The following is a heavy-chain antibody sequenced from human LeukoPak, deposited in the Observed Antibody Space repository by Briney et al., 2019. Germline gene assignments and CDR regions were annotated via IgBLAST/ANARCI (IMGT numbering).Heavy chain of an antibody. D-gene: IGHD6-13*01. J-gene: IGHJ6*02. CDR1: GFTFSNYW. CDR3: ARGTGSSWYPIYYYYGMDV. Sequence: GGSLRLSCTASGFTFSNYWLSWVRQAPGKGLEWGSYISSSSSTIYYADSVKGRFTISRDNAKNSLYLQMNSLRAEDTAVYYCARGTGSSWYPIYYYYGMDVWGQGTTVTVSS. V-gene: IGHV3-48*04. CDR2: ISSSSSTI.